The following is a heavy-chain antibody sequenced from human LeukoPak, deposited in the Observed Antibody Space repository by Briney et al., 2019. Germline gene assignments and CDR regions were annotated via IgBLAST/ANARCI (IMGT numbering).Heavy chain of an antibody. CDR2: ISYDGINK. Sequence: GGSLRLSCAASGFTFSTHGMHWVRQAPGKGLEWVAVISYDGINKYYADSVKGRFTISRDNSKKTLYLQINSLTTEDTAMYYCARGDDYGDWFDPWGQGTLVTVSS. J-gene: IGHJ5*02. CDR1: GFTFSTHG. CDR3: ARGDDYGDWFDP. D-gene: IGHD4-17*01. V-gene: IGHV3-30*03.